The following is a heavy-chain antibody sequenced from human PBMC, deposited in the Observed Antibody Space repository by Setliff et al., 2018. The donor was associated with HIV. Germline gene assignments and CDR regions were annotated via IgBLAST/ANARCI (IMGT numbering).Heavy chain of an antibody. Sequence: GASVKVSCKASGYIFSTYGISWLRQAPGQGLEWMGWISAYNGDTQSTQRFQGRVTMTRDTSISTAYMELNNLKFEDTAVYYCARARRDSYDRGRRSHYYIDVWGKGTTVTVSS. CDR1: GYIFSTYG. D-gene: IGHD3-22*01. V-gene: IGHV1-18*01. CDR2: ISAYNGDT. CDR3: ARARRDSYDRGRRSHYYIDV. J-gene: IGHJ6*03.